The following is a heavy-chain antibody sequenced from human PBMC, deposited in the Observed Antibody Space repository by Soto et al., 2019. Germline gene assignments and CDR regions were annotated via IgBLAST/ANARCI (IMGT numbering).Heavy chain of an antibody. V-gene: IGHV1-69*02. CDR1: GGTFSSYT. CDR3: AKGFYSGTYIDAFHI. CDR2: IIPILGIA. Sequence: ASVKVSCKASGGTFSSYTISWVRQAPGQGLEWMGRIIPILGIANYAQKFKGRFTITADNSKNTLYLQMNSLRAEDTAIYYCAKGFYSGTYIDAFHIWGQGTMVTVSS. J-gene: IGHJ3*02. D-gene: IGHD4-4*01.